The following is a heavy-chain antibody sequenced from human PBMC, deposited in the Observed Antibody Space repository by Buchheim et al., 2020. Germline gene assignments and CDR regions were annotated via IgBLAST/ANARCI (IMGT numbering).Heavy chain of an antibody. D-gene: IGHD3-9*01. V-gene: IGHV3-21*01. CDR2: ISSSSSYI. Sequence: EVQLVESGGGLVKPGGSLRLSCAASGFTFSSYSMNWVRQAPGKGLEWVSSISSSSSYIYYADSVKGRFTISRDNAKNSLYLQMNSLRAEDTAVYYCVRAGDSGSRYFDWLPHAFDYWGQGTL. CDR3: VRAGDSGSRYFDWLPHAFDY. J-gene: IGHJ4*02. CDR1: GFTFSSYS.